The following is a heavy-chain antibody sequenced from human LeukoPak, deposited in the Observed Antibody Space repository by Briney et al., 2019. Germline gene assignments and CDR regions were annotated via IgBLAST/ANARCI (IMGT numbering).Heavy chain of an antibody. J-gene: IGHJ4*02. D-gene: IGHD5-24*01. Sequence: GGSLRLSCAASGFTFSSYAMSWVRQAPGKGLEWVSGIIGNGRSTYYTDSVKGRFTISRDNSKNTLYLQMNSLRAEDTALYYCARTREFSRDGDKNYYFDYWGQGTLVTVSS. CDR1: GFTFSSYA. CDR2: IIGNGRST. V-gene: IGHV3-23*01. CDR3: ARTREFSRDGDKNYYFDY.